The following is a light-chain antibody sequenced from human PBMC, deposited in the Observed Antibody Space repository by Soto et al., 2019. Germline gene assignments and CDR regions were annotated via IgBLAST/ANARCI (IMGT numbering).Light chain of an antibody. CDR2: EVS. CDR1: SSDVGSYNR. V-gene: IGLV2-18*02. J-gene: IGLJ1*01. Sequence: QSALTQPPSVCGSPGQSVTISCTGTSSDVGSYNRVSWYQQPPGTAPQLMIYEVSNRPSGVPDRFPGSKSGNTASLTISGLQAEDEADYYCTSYTSSSTYVFGTGTKVTVL. CDR3: TSYTSSSTYV.